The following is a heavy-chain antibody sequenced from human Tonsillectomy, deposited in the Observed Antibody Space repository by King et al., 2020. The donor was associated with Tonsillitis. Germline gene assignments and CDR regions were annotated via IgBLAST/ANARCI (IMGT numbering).Heavy chain of an antibody. J-gene: IGHJ4*02. CDR1: GYSISSGYY. Sequence: VQLQESGPGLVKPSETLSLTCAVSGYSISSGYYWGWIRQPPGKGLEWIGSIYHSGSTYYNPSLKSRVTISVDTSKNQFSLKLSSVTAADTAVYYCARDPRDAGFDYWGQGTLVTVSS. CDR3: ARDPRDAGFDY. CDR2: IYHSGST. V-gene: IGHV4-38-2*02.